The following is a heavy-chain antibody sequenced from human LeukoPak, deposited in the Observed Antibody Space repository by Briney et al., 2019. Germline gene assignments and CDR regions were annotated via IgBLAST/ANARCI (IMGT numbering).Heavy chain of an antibody. CDR3: ARGQQLVLGYFDY. D-gene: IGHD6-13*01. V-gene: IGHV4-31*03. CDR2: IYYSGST. J-gene: IGHJ4*02. Sequence: SQTLSLTCTVSGGSISSGGYYWSWIRQHPGKGLEWIGYIYYSGSTYYNPSLKSRVTISVDTSKNQFSLKLSSVTAADTAVYYCARGQQLVLGYFDYWGQGTLVTVSS. CDR1: GGSISSGGYY.